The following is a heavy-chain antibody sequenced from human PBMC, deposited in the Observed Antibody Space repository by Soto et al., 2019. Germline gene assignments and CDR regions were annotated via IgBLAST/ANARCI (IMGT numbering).Heavy chain of an antibody. Sequence: PXETLSLTCTVAGFSLSNYYWSWIRQPTGKGLEWIGRIYTGGSINYNPSLKSRVTMSVDTSKQQFSLKLTSVTAADTAVYYCARDLDSSGFSPDWFDPWGQGPLVTVSS. V-gene: IGHV4-4*07. CDR1: GFSLSNYY. D-gene: IGHD3-22*01. CDR2: IYTGGSI. CDR3: ARDLDSSGFSPDWFDP. J-gene: IGHJ5*02.